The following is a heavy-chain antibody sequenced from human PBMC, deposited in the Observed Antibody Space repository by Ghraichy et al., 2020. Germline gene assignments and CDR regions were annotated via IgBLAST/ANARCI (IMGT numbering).Heavy chain of an antibody. CDR1: GFSFPIAW. CDR3: TTDRGDYGDYLRS. D-gene: IGHD4-17*01. J-gene: IGHJ5*01. CDR2: VKNKANGEAT. V-gene: IGHV3-15*01. Sequence: GGSLRLSCAASGFSFPIAWMSWVRQTPGKGLEWVGRVKNKANGEATDYAAPVKGRFTISRDDSQNTLYLQMNSLKTEDTGVYYCTTDRGDYGDYLRSWGHVTLVTVSS.